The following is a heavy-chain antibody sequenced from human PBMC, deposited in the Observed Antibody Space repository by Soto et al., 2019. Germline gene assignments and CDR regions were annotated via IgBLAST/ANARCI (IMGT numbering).Heavy chain of an antibody. V-gene: IGHV1-2*04. J-gene: IGHJ6*02. Sequence: QVQLVQSGAEVKKPGASVKVSCKASGYTFTGYYMHRVRQAPGQGLEWMGWINPNSGGTNYAQKFQGWVTMTRDTSISTAYMELSRLRSDDTAVYYCARGRDYDILTGLYYYYGMDVWGQGTTVTVSS. CDR2: INPNSGGT. D-gene: IGHD3-9*01. CDR1: GYTFTGYY. CDR3: ARGRDYDILTGLYYYYGMDV.